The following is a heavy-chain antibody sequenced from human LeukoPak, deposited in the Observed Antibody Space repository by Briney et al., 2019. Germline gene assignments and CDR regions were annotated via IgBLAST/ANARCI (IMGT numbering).Heavy chain of an antibody. D-gene: IGHD5-18*01. CDR3: ARDAMDGMDV. J-gene: IGHJ6*02. Sequence: HPGGSLRLSCAASGFTVSSKNMSWVRRAPGKGLEWVSVLYSGGRTYYADSVKGRFTISRDNSKNTLYLQMYSLRAEDTAVYYCARDAMDGMDVWGQGTTVSVSS. CDR2: LYSGGRT. V-gene: IGHV3-53*01. CDR1: GFTVSSKN.